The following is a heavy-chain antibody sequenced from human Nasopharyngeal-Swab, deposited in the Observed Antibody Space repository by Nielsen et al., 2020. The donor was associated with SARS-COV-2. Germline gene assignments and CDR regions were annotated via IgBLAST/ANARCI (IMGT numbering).Heavy chain of an antibody. V-gene: IGHV3-21*01. CDR3: ARGQYCSSTSCYARGYYYYYGMDV. CDR1: GFTFSSYS. J-gene: IGHJ6*02. Sequence: GESLKISCAASGFTFSSYSMNWVCQAPGKGPEWVSSISSSSSYIYYADSVKGRFTISRDNAKNSLYLQMNSLRAEDTAVYYCARGQYCSSTSCYARGYYYYYGMDVWGQGTTVTVSS. CDR2: ISSSSSYI. D-gene: IGHD2-2*01.